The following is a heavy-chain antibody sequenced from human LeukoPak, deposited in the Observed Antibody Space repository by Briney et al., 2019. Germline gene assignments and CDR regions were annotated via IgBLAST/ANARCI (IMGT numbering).Heavy chain of an antibody. Sequence: GGSLRLSCAASGFTFSSYGMHWVRQAPGKGLEWVAFIRYDGSNKYYADSVKGRFTISRDNSKNTLYLQMNSLRAEDTAVYYCARGRGSGWYVGGFDYWGQGTLVTVSS. J-gene: IGHJ4*02. CDR2: IRYDGSNK. D-gene: IGHD6-19*01. CDR1: GFTFSSYG. CDR3: ARGRGSGWYVGGFDY. V-gene: IGHV3-30*02.